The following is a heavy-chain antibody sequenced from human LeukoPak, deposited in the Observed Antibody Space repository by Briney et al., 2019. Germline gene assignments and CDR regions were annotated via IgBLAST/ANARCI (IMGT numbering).Heavy chain of an antibody. CDR2: ISWNSGTI. V-gene: IGHV3-9*01. D-gene: IGHD2-2*02. J-gene: IGHJ3*02. CDR3: ARIAIPEVRGPDAFDI. CDR1: GFTFDDYA. Sequence: GGSLRLSCAASGFTFDDYAMHWVRQAPGKGLEWVSGISWNSGTIVYGDSVKGRFTISRDNAKNSLYLQMNSLRAEDTAVYYCARIAIPEVRGPDAFDIWGRGTMVTVSS.